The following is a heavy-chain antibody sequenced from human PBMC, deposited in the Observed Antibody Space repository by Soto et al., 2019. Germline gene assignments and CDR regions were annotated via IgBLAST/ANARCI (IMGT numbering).Heavy chain of an antibody. J-gene: IGHJ4*02. CDR3: AKAGVNWNVNSLDY. CDR2: ISHDASNK. V-gene: IGHV3-30*18. CDR1: GFTFSSYG. Sequence: QVQLVESGGGVVQPGRSLRLSCAASGFTFSSYGMHWVRQAPGKGLEWVAVISHDASNKYYADSVKGRFTISRDNSKNTRDLQMNSLRAEDTAVYYCAKAGVNWNVNSLDYWGQGTLVTVSS. D-gene: IGHD1-1*01.